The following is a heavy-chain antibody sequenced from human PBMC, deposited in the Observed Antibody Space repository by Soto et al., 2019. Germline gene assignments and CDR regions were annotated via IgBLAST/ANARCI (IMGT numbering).Heavy chain of an antibody. D-gene: IGHD4-17*01. V-gene: IGHV4-34*01. Sequence: SETLSLTCAVHGGSFSGYYWTWIRQPPGKGLEWIGGINHSGGANYNPSLKSRLTLSVDTSKNQFSLKVNSVTAADTAMYYCARGAFDDYGGDYFDYWGQGTLVTVSS. CDR2: INHSGGA. CDR3: ARGAFDDYGGDYFDY. J-gene: IGHJ4*02. CDR1: GGSFSGYY.